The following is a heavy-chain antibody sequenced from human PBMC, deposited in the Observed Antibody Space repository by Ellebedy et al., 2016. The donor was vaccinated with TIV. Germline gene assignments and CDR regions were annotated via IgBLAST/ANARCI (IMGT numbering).Heavy chain of an antibody. D-gene: IGHD3-10*01. CDR3: ARGGSSGSSDY. Sequence: GGSLRLSXVASGFTFRSNGIYWVRQAPGTGLGWVAVISSEGSNKYYADSVKGRFTISIDNSKNTLYLQMNSLRTDDMAVYYCARGGSSGSSDYWGQGTLVTVSS. CDR2: ISSEGSNK. J-gene: IGHJ4*02. V-gene: IGHV3-30*03. CDR1: GFTFRSNG.